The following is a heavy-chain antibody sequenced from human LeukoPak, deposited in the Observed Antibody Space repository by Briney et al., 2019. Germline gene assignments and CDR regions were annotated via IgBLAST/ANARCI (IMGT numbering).Heavy chain of an antibody. CDR3: AREKVASPYAT. V-gene: IGHV3-48*01. Sequence: GGSLRLSCAASGFTFSSYSMNWVRQAPGKGLEWVSYISSSSSTIYYADSVKGRFTISRDNAKNSLYLQMNSLRAEDTAVYYCAREKVASPYATWGQGTLVTVSS. CDR2: ISSSSSTI. D-gene: IGHD5-12*01. J-gene: IGHJ5*02. CDR1: GFTFSSYS.